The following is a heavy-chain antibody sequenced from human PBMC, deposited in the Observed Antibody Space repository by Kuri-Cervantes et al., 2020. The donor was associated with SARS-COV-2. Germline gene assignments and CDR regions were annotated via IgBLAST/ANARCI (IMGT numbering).Heavy chain of an antibody. V-gene: IGHV3-23*01. CDR1: GFTFSSYA. CDR3: AKDFGTYYDSSGYLKY. Sequence: GGSLRLSCAASGFTFSSYAMSWVRQAPGKGLEWVSAISGSGGSTYYADSVKGRFAISRDNSKNTLYLQMNSLRAEDTAVYYCAKDFGTYYDSSGYLKYWGQGTLVTVSS. CDR2: ISGSGGST. J-gene: IGHJ1*01. D-gene: IGHD3-22*01.